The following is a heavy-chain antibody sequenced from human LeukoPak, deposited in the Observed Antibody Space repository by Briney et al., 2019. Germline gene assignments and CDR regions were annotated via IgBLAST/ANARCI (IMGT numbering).Heavy chain of an antibody. CDR1: GGSISSSSYY. V-gene: IGHV4-61*05. CDR3: ARAGHSSSWYWGWREVRFDP. D-gene: IGHD6-13*01. Sequence: SETLSLTCTVSGGSISSSSYYWGWIRQPPGKGLEWIGYIYYSGSTNYNPSLKSRVTISVDTSKNQFSLKLSSVTAADTAVYYCARAGHSSSWYWGWREVRFDPWGQGTLVTVSS. CDR2: IYYSGST. J-gene: IGHJ5*02.